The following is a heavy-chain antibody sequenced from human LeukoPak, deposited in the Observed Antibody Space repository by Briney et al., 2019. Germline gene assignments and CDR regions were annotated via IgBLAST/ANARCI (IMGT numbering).Heavy chain of an antibody. CDR3: AKAADPLVVPAASALDY. D-gene: IGHD2-2*01. Sequence: PGGSLRPSCAASGFTFSSYAMSWVRQAPGKGLEWVSAISGSGGSTYYADSVKGRFTISRDNSKNTLYLQMNSLRAEDTAVYYCAKAADPLVVPAASALDYWGQGTLVTVSS. V-gene: IGHV3-23*01. CDR2: ISGSGGST. J-gene: IGHJ4*02. CDR1: GFTFSSYA.